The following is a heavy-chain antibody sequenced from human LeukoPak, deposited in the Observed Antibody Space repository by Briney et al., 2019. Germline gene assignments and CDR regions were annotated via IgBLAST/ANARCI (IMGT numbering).Heavy chain of an antibody. CDR2: IWYGGSNK. Sequence: GRSLRLSCAASGFTLNSYGMHWVRQAPGKGLEWVAVIWYGGSNKYYADSVKGRFTISRDNSKNTLYLQMNSLRAEDTAVYYCAKDLMPYYYGSGSYGNWFDPWGQGTLVTVSS. CDR1: GFTLNSYG. V-gene: IGHV3-33*06. D-gene: IGHD3-10*01. CDR3: AKDLMPYYYGSGSYGNWFDP. J-gene: IGHJ5*02.